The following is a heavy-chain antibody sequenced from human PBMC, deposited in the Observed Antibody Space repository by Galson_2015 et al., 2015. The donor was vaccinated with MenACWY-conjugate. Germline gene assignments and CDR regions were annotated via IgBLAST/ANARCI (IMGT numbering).Heavy chain of an antibody. Sequence: SLRLSCAASGFTFSNYCMHWVRQTPGKGLEWVSTIRGDRLYIYYADSMRGRFTISRDNAKNSLYLQMNSLRAEDTAVYYCARSQSKACHAYWGQCISVPDSS. CDR2: IRGDRLYI. J-gene: IGHJ4*02. CDR3: ARSQSKACHAY. D-gene: IGHD6-6*01. V-gene: IGHV3-21*01. CDR1: GFTFSNYC.